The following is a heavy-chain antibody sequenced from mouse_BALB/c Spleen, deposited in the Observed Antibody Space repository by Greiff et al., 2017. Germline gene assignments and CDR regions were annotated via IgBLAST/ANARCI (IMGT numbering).Heavy chain of an antibody. CDR1: GFTFSSYT. CDR3: ARQGLRQYYFDY. V-gene: IGHV5-12-2*01. Sequence: DVKLVESGGGLVQPGGSLKLSCAASGFTFSSYTMSWVRQTPEKRLEWVAYISNGGGSTYYPDTVKGRFTISRDNAKNTLYLQMSSLKSEDTAMYYCARQGLRQYYFDYWGQGTTLTVSS. CDR2: ISNGGGST. J-gene: IGHJ2*01. D-gene: IGHD1-1*01.